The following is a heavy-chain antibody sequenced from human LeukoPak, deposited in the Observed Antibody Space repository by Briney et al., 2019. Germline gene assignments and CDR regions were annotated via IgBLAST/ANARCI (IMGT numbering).Heavy chain of an antibody. Sequence: GGSLRLSCAASGFTFSSDAMRWVRQAPGKGLEWASAISSSGGSTYYADSVRGRFIISRDSSKNTLYLQMNSLRAEDTAVYYCAKDVVAGSYYQYFDYWGQGTLVTVSS. D-gene: IGHD1-26*01. CDR1: GFTFSSDA. J-gene: IGHJ4*02. CDR2: ISSSGGST. V-gene: IGHV3-23*01. CDR3: AKDVVAGSYYQYFDY.